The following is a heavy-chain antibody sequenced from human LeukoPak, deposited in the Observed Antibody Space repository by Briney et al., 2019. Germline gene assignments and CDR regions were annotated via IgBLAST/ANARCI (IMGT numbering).Heavy chain of an antibody. V-gene: IGHV3-33*01. CDR1: GFTFSSYG. J-gene: IGHJ6*02. Sequence: GGSLRLSCAASGFTFSSYGMHWVRQAPGKGLEWVAVIWYDGSNKYYADSVKGRLTISRDNSKNTLYLQMNSLRAEDTAVYYCARDPHDFWSGYYYYGMDVWGQGTTVTVSS. D-gene: IGHD3-3*01. CDR3: ARDPHDFWSGYYYYGMDV. CDR2: IWYDGSNK.